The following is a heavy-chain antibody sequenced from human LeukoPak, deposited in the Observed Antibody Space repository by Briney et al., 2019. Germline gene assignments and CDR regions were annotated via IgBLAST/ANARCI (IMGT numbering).Heavy chain of an antibody. CDR3: TRNYYGSGSYVDY. J-gene: IGHJ4*02. CDR1: GFTFGDYA. Sequence: GGSLRLSCTASGFTFGDYAMSWVRQAPGKGLEWVGFIRSKAYGGTTEYAASVKGRFTISRDDSKSIAYLQMNSLKTEGTAVYYCTRNYYGSGSYVDYWGQGTLVTVSS. V-gene: IGHV3-49*04. D-gene: IGHD3-10*01. CDR2: IRSKAYGGTT.